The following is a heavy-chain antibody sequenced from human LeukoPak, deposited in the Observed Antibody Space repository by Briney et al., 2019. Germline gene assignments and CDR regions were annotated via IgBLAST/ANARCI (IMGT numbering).Heavy chain of an antibody. CDR2: INPNSGGT. D-gene: IGHD6-6*01. CDR3: ARDRIAARSGTVGPGY. V-gene: IGHV1-2*02. CDR1: GYTFTGYY. J-gene: IGHJ4*02. Sequence: ASVKVSCKASGYTFTGYYMHWVRQAPGQGLEWMGWINPNSGGTNYAQKFQGRVTMARDTSISTAYMELSRLRSDDTAVYYCARDRIAARSGTVGPGYWGQGTLVTVSS.